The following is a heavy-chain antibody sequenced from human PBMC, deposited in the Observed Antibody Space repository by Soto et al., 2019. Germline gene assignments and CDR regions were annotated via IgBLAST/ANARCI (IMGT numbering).Heavy chain of an antibody. J-gene: IGHJ6*02. CDR3: AREYSSSWGYYYYYGMDV. D-gene: IGHD6-13*01. CDR1: GYTSTSYG. V-gene: IGHV1-18*04. Sequence: QVQLVQSGAEVKKPGASVKVSCKASGYTSTSYGISWVRQAPGQGLEWMGWISAYNGNTNYAQKLQGRVTMTTDTSTSTAYMELRSLRSDDTAVYYCAREYSSSWGYYYYYGMDVWGQGTTVTVSS. CDR2: ISAYNGNT.